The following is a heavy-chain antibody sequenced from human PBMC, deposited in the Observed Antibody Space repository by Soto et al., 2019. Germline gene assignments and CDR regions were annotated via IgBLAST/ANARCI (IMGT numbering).Heavy chain of an antibody. CDR3: ARGDYHDISGPFSDAFDI. Sequence: GGSLRLSCAAAGFNISSNDMNWVRKDPGKGLEWVSYISSSSSPIYYADSVRGRFTISRDNGKNSLYLQMNSLRAEDTAVYYCARGDYHDISGPFSDAFDIWGQGTMVTVSS. D-gene: IGHD3-22*01. CDR1: GFNISSND. CDR2: ISSSSSPI. V-gene: IGHV3-48*04. J-gene: IGHJ3*02.